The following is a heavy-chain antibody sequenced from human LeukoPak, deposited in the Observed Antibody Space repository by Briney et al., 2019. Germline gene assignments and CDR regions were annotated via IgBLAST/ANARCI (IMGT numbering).Heavy chain of an antibody. Sequence: ASVKVSCKSSGYTFIDYYIHWVRQAPGQGLEWMGWINPNSCATKYAQKFQGRVSMTRDTSINTAYMDLTNLRSDDTAIFYCAGVKKLMPEFEFWGQGTLVTVSS. D-gene: IGHD2-2*01. CDR1: GYTFIDYY. CDR3: AGVKKLMPEFEF. J-gene: IGHJ4*02. V-gene: IGHV1-2*02. CDR2: INPNSCAT.